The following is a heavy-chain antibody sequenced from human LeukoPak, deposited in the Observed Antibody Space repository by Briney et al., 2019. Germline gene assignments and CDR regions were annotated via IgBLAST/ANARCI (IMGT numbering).Heavy chain of an antibody. D-gene: IGHD3-16*01. CDR2: MNQDGSER. V-gene: IGHV3-7*01. CDR1: GFTFSDSW. Sequence: GGSLRLSCEASGFTFSDSWMSWVRQAPGKGLEWVANMNQDGSERDYVDSVKGRFTISRDNARNSLYLQMSSLRAEDTAVYYCATYTHGVAGDVWGQGTAVTVSS. CDR3: ATYTHGVAGDV. J-gene: IGHJ6*02.